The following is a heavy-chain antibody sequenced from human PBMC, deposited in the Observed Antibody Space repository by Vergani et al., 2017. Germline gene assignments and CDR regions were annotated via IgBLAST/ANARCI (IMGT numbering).Heavy chain of an antibody. Sequence: EVQLVQSGAEVNKPGESLKISCKGSGYSFTSYWIGWVRQMPGKGLEWMGIIYPGDSDTRHSPSFQGQVTSSADKSIRTAYLQWSSLKDSDTAMYYCARHKDIVVVSAANRPSVGWFDPWGQGTLVTVSS. CDR2: IYPGDSDT. CDR3: ARHKDIVVVSAANRPSVGWFDP. D-gene: IGHD2-2*01. J-gene: IGHJ5*02. CDR1: GYSFTSYW. V-gene: IGHV5-51*01.